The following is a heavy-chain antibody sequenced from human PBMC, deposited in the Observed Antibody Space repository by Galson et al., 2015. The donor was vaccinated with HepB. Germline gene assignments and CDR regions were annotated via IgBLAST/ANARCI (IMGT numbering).Heavy chain of an antibody. CDR3: ARGSGYFDWLVQTDPNDYYYMDV. CDR1: GYTFTSYG. Sequence: SVKVSCKASGYTFTSYGISWVRQAPGQGLEWMGWISAYNGNTNYAQKLQGRVTMTTDTSTSTAYMELRSLRSDDTAVYYCARGSGYFDWLVQTDPNDYYYMDVWGKGTTVTVSS. V-gene: IGHV1-18*01. D-gene: IGHD3-9*01. CDR2: ISAYNGNT. J-gene: IGHJ6*03.